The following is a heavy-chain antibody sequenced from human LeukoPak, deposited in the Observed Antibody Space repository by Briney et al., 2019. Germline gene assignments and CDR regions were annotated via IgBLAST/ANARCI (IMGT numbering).Heavy chain of an antibody. D-gene: IGHD3-3*01. V-gene: IGHV3-48*04. Sequence: GGSLRLSCAASGFTFGSYWMSWVRQAPGKGLEWVSYISSSGSTIYYADSVKGRFTISRDNAKNSLYLQMNSLRAEDTAVYYCARANDFDYYYYMDVWGKGTTVTVSS. CDR2: ISSSGSTI. J-gene: IGHJ6*03. CDR1: GFTFGSYW. CDR3: ARANDFDYYYYMDV.